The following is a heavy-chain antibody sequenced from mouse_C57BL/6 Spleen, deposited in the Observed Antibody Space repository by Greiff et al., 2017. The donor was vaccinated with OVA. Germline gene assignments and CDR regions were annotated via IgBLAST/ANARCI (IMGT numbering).Heavy chain of an antibody. J-gene: IGHJ3*01. V-gene: IGHV1-26*01. D-gene: IGHD2-4*01. Sequence: EVQLQQSGPELVKPGASVKISCKASGYTFTDYYMTWVKQSHGKSLEWIGDINPNNGGTSYNQKFKGKATLTVDKSSSTAYMELRSLTSEDSAVYYCARYEAYDYVFAYWGQGTLVTVSA. CDR2: INPNNGGT. CDR1: GYTFTDYY. CDR3: ARYEAYDYVFAY.